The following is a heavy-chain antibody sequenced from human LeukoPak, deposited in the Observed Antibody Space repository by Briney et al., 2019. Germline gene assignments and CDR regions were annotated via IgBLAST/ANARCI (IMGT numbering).Heavy chain of an antibody. V-gene: IGHV4-4*02. Sequence: SGTLSLTCAVSGGSISSSNWWSWVRQPPGKGLEWIGEIYHSGSTNYNPSLKSRVTISVDKSQNQFSLKLSSVTAADTAVYYCARDHDSSGRSFDYWGQGTLVTVSS. CDR3: ARDHDSSGRSFDY. D-gene: IGHD3-22*01. CDR1: GGSISSSNW. J-gene: IGHJ4*02. CDR2: IYHSGST.